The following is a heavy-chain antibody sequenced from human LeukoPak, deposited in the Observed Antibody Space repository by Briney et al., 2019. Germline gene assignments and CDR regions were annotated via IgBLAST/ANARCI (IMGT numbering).Heavy chain of an antibody. Sequence: GGSLRLSCAASGFTFSSYWMHWVRQAPGKGLVWVSRISTDGSTTTYADSVKGRFTISRDNAKNTAYLQMNSLRAEDTAVYYCAGGPAYWGQGSLVTVSS. CDR2: ISTDGSTT. J-gene: IGHJ4*02. CDR3: AGGPAY. V-gene: IGHV3-74*01. D-gene: IGHD1-14*01. CDR1: GFTFSSYW.